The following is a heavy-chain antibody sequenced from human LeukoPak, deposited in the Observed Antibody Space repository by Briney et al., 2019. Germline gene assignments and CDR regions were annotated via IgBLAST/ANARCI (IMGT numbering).Heavy chain of an antibody. CDR3: ARVGLWFGESKAYYFDY. CDR2: VYYTGST. Sequence: SETLSLTCSASGDSIRSSSYYWGWIRQPPGGGLEWIGAVYYTGSTNYNPSLMSRVTISVDTSKNQFSLKLSSVTAADTAVYYCARVGLWFGESKAYYFDYWGQGTLVTVSS. J-gene: IGHJ4*02. V-gene: IGHV4-39*07. CDR1: GDSIRSSSYY. D-gene: IGHD3-10*01.